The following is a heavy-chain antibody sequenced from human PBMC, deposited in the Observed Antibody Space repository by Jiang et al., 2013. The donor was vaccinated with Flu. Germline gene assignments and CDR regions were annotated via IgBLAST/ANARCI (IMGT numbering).Heavy chain of an antibody. D-gene: IGHD3-16*01. J-gene: IGHJ3*02. Sequence: GSGLVKPSETLSLTCTVSGGSIGSYYWSWIRQSPGKGLEWIGYIYYSGSTNYNPFLKRRVTISIDMSKNQFSLNLRSVTAADTAVYYCARDHDPLFHIWGQGTMVTVSS. CDR2: IYYSGST. CDR3: ARDHDPLFHI. V-gene: IGHV4-59*01. CDR1: GGSIGSYY.